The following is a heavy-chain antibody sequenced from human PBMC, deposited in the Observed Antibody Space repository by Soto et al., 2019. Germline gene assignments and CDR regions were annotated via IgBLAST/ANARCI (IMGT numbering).Heavy chain of an antibody. V-gene: IGHV5-10-1*01. J-gene: IGHJ4*02. CDR3: ATQEGIAVAEGY. CDR1: GYSFTSYW. Sequence: GESLKISCKGSGYSFTSYWIIWVRQMPGKGLEWMGRIDPSDSYTNYSPSFQGHVTISADKSISTAYLQWSSLKASDTAMYYCATQEGIAVAEGYWGQGTLVTVSS. D-gene: IGHD6-19*01. CDR2: IDPSDSYT.